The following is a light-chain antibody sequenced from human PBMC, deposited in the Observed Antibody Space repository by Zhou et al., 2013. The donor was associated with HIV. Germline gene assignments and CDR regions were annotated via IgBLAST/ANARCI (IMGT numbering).Light chain of an antibody. V-gene: IGKV1-27*01. CDR1: EDISSS. CDR2: AAS. Sequence: DIQMTQSPSSVSASVGDTVTITCRASEDISSSLAWYQQRPGNVPKLLIYAASTLQSGVPSRFSGSGSGTDFTLTISSLQPEDVATYYCQKYSSAPFTFGPGTKVDIK. J-gene: IGKJ3*01. CDR3: QKYSSAPFT.